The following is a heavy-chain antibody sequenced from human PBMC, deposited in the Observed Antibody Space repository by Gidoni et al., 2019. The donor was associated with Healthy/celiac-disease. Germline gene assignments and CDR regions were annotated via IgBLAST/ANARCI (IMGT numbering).Heavy chain of an antibody. CDR3: ARGPQRIAAAGKGWFDP. V-gene: IGHV4-34*01. D-gene: IGHD6-13*01. CDR2: INHSGST. Sequence: QVQLQQWGAGLLKPSETLSLTCAVYGGSFSGYYWVWIRQPPGKGLEWIGEINHSGSTNYNPSLKSRVTISVDTSKNQFSLKLSSVTAADTAVYYCARGPQRIAAAGKGWFDPWGQGTLVTVSS. CDR1: GGSFSGYY. J-gene: IGHJ5*02.